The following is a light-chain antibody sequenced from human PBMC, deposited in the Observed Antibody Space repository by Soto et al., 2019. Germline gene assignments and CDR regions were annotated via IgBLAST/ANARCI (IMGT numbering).Light chain of an antibody. V-gene: IGLV2-14*01. CDR3: SSYTSTSTLNSV. Sequence: QSALTQPASVSGSPGQSITSSCNGTSRNVGAYNYVSWYQHHPGKAPKLMIYEVSHRPSGVSNRFSGSKSGNTASLTISGLPPEDEADYYCSSYTSTSTLNSVFGGGTKLTVL. J-gene: IGLJ3*02. CDR2: EVS. CDR1: SRNVGAYNY.